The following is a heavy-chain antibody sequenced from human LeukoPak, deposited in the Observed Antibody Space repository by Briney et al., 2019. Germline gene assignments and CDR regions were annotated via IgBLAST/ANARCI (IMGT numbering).Heavy chain of an antibody. J-gene: IGHJ4*02. D-gene: IGHD3-22*01. CDR1: GDSIRSTSYY. CDR3: ARRKSFYDSSGYFDH. V-gene: IGHV4-39*01. CDR2: IYYSGYT. Sequence: SETLSLTCTVSGDSIRSTSYYWGWIRQPPGKGLEWIGSIYYSGYTYYNPSLKSRVTIAVDTSKNQFSLTLNSVTAADTAVYYCARRKSFYDSSGYFDHWGRGTLVTVS.